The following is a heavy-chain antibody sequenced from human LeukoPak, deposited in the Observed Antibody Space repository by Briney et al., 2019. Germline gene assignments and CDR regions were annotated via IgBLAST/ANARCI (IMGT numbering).Heavy chain of an antibody. J-gene: IGHJ4*02. D-gene: IGHD3-10*01. V-gene: IGHV3-48*02. Sequence: PGGSLRLSCVASGFTFSSYSMNWVRQAPGKGLEWVSYISDRSSTIFYADSVKGRFTISRDNDKNSLYLQMNSLRDEDTAAYYCARGHGNMVRGVILDYWGQGTLVTVSS. CDR2: ISDRSSTI. CDR1: GFTFSSYS. CDR3: ARGHGNMVRGVILDY.